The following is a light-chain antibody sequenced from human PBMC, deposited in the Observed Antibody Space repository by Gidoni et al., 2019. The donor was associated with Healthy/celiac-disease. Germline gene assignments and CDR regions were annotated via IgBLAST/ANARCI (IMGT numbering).Light chain of an antibody. CDR3: QKYTSAPPFT. J-gene: IGKJ3*01. V-gene: IGKV1-27*01. CDR2: AAS. Sequence: DIQMTQSPSSLSASVGDRVTITCRASQGISNYLAWYQQKPGKVPKLLIYAASTLQSGVPSRFSGSGSGTDFTLTIISLQPEDVATYYCQKYTSAPPFTFGPGTKVDIK. CDR1: QGISNY.